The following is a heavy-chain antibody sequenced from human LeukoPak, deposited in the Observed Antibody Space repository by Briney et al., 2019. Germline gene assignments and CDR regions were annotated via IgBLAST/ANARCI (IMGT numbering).Heavy chain of an antibody. D-gene: IGHD3-9*01. CDR1: GFTFSSYA. Sequence: GGSLRLSCAASGFTFSSYAMSWVRQAPGKGLDWVSDVSGSGGSTYYADSVKGRFTISRDNSKNTLYLQMNSLRAEDTAVYYCAKDQHYDILTSAIDYWGQGTLVTVSS. CDR2: VSGSGGST. CDR3: AKDQHYDILTSAIDY. J-gene: IGHJ4*02. V-gene: IGHV3-23*01.